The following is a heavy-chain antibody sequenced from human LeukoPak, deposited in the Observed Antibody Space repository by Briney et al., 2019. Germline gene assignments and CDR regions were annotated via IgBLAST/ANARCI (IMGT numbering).Heavy chain of an antibody. J-gene: IGHJ4*02. Sequence: GGSLRLSCAASGFTFSNYSMNWVGQAAGKGLEWVSYISSIISTMYYADSVKGRFTISRDNAKNSLYLQMNSLRAEDTAVYYCATTGDWYDYWGQGTLVTVSS. CDR2: ISSIISTM. D-gene: IGHD3-9*01. CDR3: ATTGDWYDY. CDR1: GFTFSNYS. V-gene: IGHV3-48*01.